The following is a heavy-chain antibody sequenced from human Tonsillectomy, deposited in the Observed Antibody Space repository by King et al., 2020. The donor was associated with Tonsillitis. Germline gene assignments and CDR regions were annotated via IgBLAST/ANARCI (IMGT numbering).Heavy chain of an antibody. D-gene: IGHD7-27*01. V-gene: IGHV3-30*03. CDR2: ISFDGRNK. CDR3: ARAYWGLDYFDY. CDR1: GFTFSAYG. J-gene: IGHJ4*02. Sequence: HVQLVESGGGVVQPGRSLRLSCGASGFTFSAYGMHWVRQAPGKGLEWVAAISFDGRNKNYADSVKGRFTISRDNSKNTLYLQMNSLRAEDTAVYYCARAYWGLDYFDYWGQGNMVTVSS.